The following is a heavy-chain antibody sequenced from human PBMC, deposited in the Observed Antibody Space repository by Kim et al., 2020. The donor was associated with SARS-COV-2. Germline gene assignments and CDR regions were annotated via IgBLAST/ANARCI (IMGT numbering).Heavy chain of an antibody. CDR2: INHSGST. CDR3: ARGGLAGVGY. V-gene: IGHV4-34*01. J-gene: IGHJ4*02. Sequence: SETLSLTCAVYGGSFSRYYWSWIRQPPGKGLEWIGEINHSGSTNYNPSLKSRVTISVDTSKNQFSLKLSSVTAADTAVYYCARGGLAGVGYWGQGTLVTV. D-gene: IGHD3-10*01. CDR1: GGSFSRYY.